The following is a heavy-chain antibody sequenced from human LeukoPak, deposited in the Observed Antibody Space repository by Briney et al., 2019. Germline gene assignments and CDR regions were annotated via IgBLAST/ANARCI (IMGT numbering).Heavy chain of an antibody. CDR2: IYTSGST. Sequence: TSETLSLTCTVSGGSISSGSYYWSWIRQPAGKGLEWIGRIYTSGSTNYNPSLKSRVTISVDTSKNQFSLKLSSVTAADTAVYYCARRRIVGATSWYYYYYMDVWGKGTTVTVSS. V-gene: IGHV4-61*02. CDR1: GGSISSGSYY. D-gene: IGHD1-26*01. J-gene: IGHJ6*03. CDR3: ARRRIVGATSWYYYYYMDV.